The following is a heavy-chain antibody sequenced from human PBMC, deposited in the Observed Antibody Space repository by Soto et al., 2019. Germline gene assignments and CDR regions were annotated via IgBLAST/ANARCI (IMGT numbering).Heavy chain of an antibody. CDR2: VSAGGDMT. Sequence: DVQLLESGGHLVQPGGSLRLSCAASGFTISSYAMSWVRQAPGKGLEWVSSVSAGGDMTYYSDSVKGRFTISRDNSNNALFLQMNSLRIEDTALYYCARGDRGGSGSPASYYYSGLDVWGQGATLTVS. D-gene: IGHD3-10*01. CDR1: GFTISSYA. CDR3: ARGDRGGSGSPASYYYSGLDV. J-gene: IGHJ6*02. V-gene: IGHV3-23*01.